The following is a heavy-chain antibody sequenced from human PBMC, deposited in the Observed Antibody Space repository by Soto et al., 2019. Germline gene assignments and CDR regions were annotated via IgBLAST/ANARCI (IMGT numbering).Heavy chain of an antibody. Sequence: GGSLRLSCAASGFTFSSYAMHWVRQAPGKGLEWVAVISYDGSNKYYADSVKGRFTISRDNSKNTQYLQMNSLRAEDTAVYYCARAPPYCSGGSCFFDYWGQGTLVTVSS. J-gene: IGHJ4*02. V-gene: IGHV3-30-3*01. CDR3: ARAPPYCSGGSCFFDY. CDR1: GFTFSSYA. CDR2: ISYDGSNK. D-gene: IGHD2-15*01.